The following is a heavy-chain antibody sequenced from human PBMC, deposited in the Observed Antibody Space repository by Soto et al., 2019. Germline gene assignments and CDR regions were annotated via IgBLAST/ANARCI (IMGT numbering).Heavy chain of an antibody. CDR2: IYYSGST. CDR1: GGSISSGGYY. D-gene: IGHD3-9*01. V-gene: IGHV4-31*03. CDR3: ARAQNYDILTGPYPQNWFDP. J-gene: IGHJ5*02. Sequence: SETLSLTCTVSGGSISSGGYYWSWIRQHPGKGLEWIGYIYYSGSTYYNPSLKSRVTISVDTSKNQFSLKLSSVTAADTAVYYCARAQNYDILTGPYPQNWFDPWGQGTLVTVSS.